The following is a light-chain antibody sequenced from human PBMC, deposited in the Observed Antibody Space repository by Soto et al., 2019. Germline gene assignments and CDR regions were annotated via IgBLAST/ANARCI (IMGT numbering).Light chain of an antibody. V-gene: IGLV2-14*03. CDR3: TSYTRSTTLV. Sequence: QSALTQPASVPGSPGQSITISCTGTSSDIGGYNYVSWYQQHPGTAPKLMIYDVSNRPSGVSNRFSGSKSGNTASLTISGLQAEDEADYYCTSYTRSTTLVFGGGTKLTVL. J-gene: IGLJ2*01. CDR1: SSDIGGYNY. CDR2: DVS.